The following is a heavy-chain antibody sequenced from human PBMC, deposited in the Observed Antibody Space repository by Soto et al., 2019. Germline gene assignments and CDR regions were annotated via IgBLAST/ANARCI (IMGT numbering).Heavy chain of an antibody. Sequence: QVQLVESGGGVVQPGESLRLACEASGFVFSRFGMHWVRQAPGKGLEWVAVIWYDGNNKYYGASVKGRFTISRDNSKNTGYLQMSRLGVDDTAVYYWVRDDGTAAAGPYYRYALDVWGQGTTVTVSS. CDR2: IWYDGNNK. CDR3: VRDDGTAAAGPYYRYALDV. CDR1: GFVFSRFG. D-gene: IGHD6-13*01. V-gene: IGHV3-33*08. J-gene: IGHJ6*02.